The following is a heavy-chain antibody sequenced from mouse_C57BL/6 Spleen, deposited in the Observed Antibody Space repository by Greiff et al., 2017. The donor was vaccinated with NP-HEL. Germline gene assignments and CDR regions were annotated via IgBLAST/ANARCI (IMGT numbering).Heavy chain of an antibody. Sequence: VQLQQSGAELVKPGASVKLSCTASGFNIKDYYMHWVKQRTEQGLEWIGRIDPEDGETKYAPKFQGKATITADTSSNTAYLQLSSLTSEDTAVDDCARMVTTGHWYFDVWGTGTTVTVSS. V-gene: IGHV14-2*01. CDR2: IDPEDGET. CDR1: GFNIKDYY. D-gene: IGHD2-2*01. J-gene: IGHJ1*03. CDR3: ARMVTTGHWYFDV.